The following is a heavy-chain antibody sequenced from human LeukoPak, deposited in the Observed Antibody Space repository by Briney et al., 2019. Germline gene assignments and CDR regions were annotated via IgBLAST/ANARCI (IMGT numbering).Heavy chain of an antibody. V-gene: IGHV4-4*02. CDR1: GGSISSSNW. D-gene: IGHD3-10*01. CDR3: ARNYLVMVRGVTYYYGMDV. J-gene: IGHJ6*02. Sequence: PSETLSLTCAVSGGSISSSNWWSWVRQPPGKGLEWIGEIYHSGSTNYNPSLKSRVTISVDKSKNQFSLKLSSVTAADTAVYYCARNYLVMVRGVTYYYGMDVWGQGTTVTVSS. CDR2: IYHSGST.